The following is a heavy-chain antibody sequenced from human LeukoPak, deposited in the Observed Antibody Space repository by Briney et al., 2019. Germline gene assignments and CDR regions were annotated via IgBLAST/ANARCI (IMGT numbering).Heavy chain of an antibody. Sequence: GASVKVSRKASGYTFTDDYIHWVRQAPGQGLEWMGRINLKSGSRNYAQEFQSRVTMPRATSISTAYMELSRLKSDDTAVYYCARGVDYYDSSSYYYWFDPWGQGTLVTVSS. V-gene: IGHV1-2*06. CDR2: INLKSGSR. CDR1: GYTFTDDY. D-gene: IGHD3-22*01. CDR3: ARGVDYYDSSSYYYWFDP. J-gene: IGHJ5*02.